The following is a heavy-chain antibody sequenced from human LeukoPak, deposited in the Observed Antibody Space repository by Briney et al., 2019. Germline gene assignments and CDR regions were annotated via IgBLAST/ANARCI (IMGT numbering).Heavy chain of an antibody. J-gene: IGHJ5*02. CDR1: GFTFSSYA. D-gene: IGHD4-17*01. CDR3: ARRAVTTFDP. CDR2: VSGSGGST. V-gene: IGHV3-23*01. Sequence: PGGSLRLSCAASGFTFSSYAMSWVRQAPGKGLEWVSAVSGSGGSTYYADSVKGRFTISRDNAKNSLYLQMNSLRAEDTAVYYCARRAVTTFDPWGQGTLVTVSS.